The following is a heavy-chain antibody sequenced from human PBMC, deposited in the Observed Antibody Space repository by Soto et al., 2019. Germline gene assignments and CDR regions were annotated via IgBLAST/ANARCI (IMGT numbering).Heavy chain of an antibody. Sequence: QLQLQESGPGLVKPSETLSLTCSVSDDSINSDKYYWGWIRQPPGKGLEWIGSIYYRGNAYYNPSLQTRVTLSLDKSNSLFSLKLNSVTAADSAVYFCARLEGLATISYYFDFWGPGALVTVSS. CDR2: IYYRGNA. CDR3: ARLEGLATISYYFDF. V-gene: IGHV4-39*01. J-gene: IGHJ4*02. CDR1: DDSINSDKYY. D-gene: IGHD3-9*01.